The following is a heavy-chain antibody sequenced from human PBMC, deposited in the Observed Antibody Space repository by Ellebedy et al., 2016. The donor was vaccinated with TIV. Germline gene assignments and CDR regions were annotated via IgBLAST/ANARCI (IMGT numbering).Heavy chain of an antibody. CDR2: ILPISPTP. D-gene: IGHD4-11*01. Sequence: ASVKVSCKASGGTFRTYTVTWVRQAPGQGLEWVGGILPISPTPNYAQKFQGRVTITADESANIVYMELSSLSSEDTAVYYCARGKDAGNYVGWFDPWGQGTLVTVSS. CDR1: GGTFRTYT. J-gene: IGHJ5*02. V-gene: IGHV1-69*13. CDR3: ARGKDAGNYVGWFDP.